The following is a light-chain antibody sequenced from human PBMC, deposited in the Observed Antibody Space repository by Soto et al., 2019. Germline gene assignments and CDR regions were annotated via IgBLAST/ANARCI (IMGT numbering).Light chain of an antibody. CDR3: SAYTSSSTWV. CDR2: EVS. CDR1: SSDVGGYKY. Sequence: QSVLTQPASVSGSPGKSIAISCTGSSSDVGGYKYVSWYQQYPGKAPKLMIYEVSNRPSEISKRFSGSKSGNTAFLTISGLQTDDEADYYCSAYTSSSTWVFGGGTKLTVL. V-gene: IGLV2-14*01. J-gene: IGLJ2*01.